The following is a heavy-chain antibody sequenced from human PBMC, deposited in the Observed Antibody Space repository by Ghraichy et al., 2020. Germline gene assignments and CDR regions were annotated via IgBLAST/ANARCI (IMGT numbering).Heavy chain of an antibody. D-gene: IGHD1-26*01. Sequence: SETLSLTCTVSGGSISSYYWSWIRQPAGKGLEWIGRIYTSGSTNYNPSLKSRVTMSVDTSKNQFSLKLSSVTAADTAVYYCARDGVSAEATEENYFDYWGQGTLVTVSS. CDR2: IYTSGST. J-gene: IGHJ4*02. CDR1: GGSISSYY. CDR3: ARDGVSAEATEENYFDY. V-gene: IGHV4-4*07.